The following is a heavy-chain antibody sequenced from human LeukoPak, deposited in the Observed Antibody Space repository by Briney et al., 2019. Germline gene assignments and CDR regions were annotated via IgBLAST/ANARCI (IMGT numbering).Heavy chain of an antibody. Sequence: GESLKISCKGSGYSFTNNRIGWVRQLPGKGLEWKGITYPGDSNTRYSPSFQGQVTISADKSISSAYLQWSSLKASDTAMYYCVRSPACSSGTCYPNWFDPWGQGTLVTVSS. J-gene: IGHJ5*02. CDR2: TYPGDSNT. D-gene: IGHD2-15*01. CDR3: VRSPACSSGTCYPNWFDP. V-gene: IGHV5-51*01. CDR1: GYSFTNNR.